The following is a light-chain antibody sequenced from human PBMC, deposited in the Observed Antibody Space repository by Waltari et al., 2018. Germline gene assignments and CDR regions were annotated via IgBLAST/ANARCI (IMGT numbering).Light chain of an antibody. V-gene: IGKV1-39*01. CDR1: QSISSY. Sequence: DIQMTQSPSSVSASVGDRVTITCRASQSISSYLNWYQQKPGKAPKLLIFAASSLQSSVPSRFSSSGSGTNFTLTISSLQPADVATYYCQQSYSTPGYTFGQGTKLEIK. CDR3: QQSYSTPGYT. CDR2: AAS. J-gene: IGKJ2*01.